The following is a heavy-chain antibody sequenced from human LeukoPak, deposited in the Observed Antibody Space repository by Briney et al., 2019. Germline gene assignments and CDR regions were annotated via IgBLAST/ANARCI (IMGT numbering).Heavy chain of an antibody. CDR1: EFTVSSNY. CDR2: ISSSGSTI. Sequence: GGSLRLSCKGSEFTVSSNYMNWVGQAPGKGMEWVSYISSSGSTIYYADSVKGRFTISRDNAKNSLYLQINSLRAEDTAVYYCARVVVTAILDYWGQGTLVTVSS. J-gene: IGHJ4*02. V-gene: IGHV3-48*03. CDR3: ARVVVTAILDY. D-gene: IGHD2-21*02.